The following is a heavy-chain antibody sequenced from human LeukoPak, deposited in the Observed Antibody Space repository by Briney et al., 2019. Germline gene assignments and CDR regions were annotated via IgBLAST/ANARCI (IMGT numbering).Heavy chain of an antibody. V-gene: IGHV3-49*04. D-gene: IGHD2-2*01. Sequence: TGRSLRLSCTASGFTFGDYAMSWVRRAPGKGLEWVAFIRSKAYGGTTEYAASVKGRFTISRDDSKSIAYLQMNSLKTEDTAVYYCTRDLCSSTSCYAPFDYWGQGTLVTVSS. CDR1: GFTFGDYA. CDR2: IRSKAYGGTT. CDR3: TRDLCSSTSCYAPFDY. J-gene: IGHJ4*02.